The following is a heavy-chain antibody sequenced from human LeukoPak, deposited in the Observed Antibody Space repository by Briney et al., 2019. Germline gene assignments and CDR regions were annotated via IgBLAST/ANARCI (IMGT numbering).Heavy chain of an antibody. CDR3: AKSGGYGLIDY. CDR2: IYDSGST. CDR1: GASISGSGYY. J-gene: IGHJ4*02. D-gene: IGHD1-26*01. Sequence: PSETPSLTCTVSGASISGSGYYWGWIRQPPGKGLEWIGNIYDSGSTYYNASLQSRVTISIDTSKNQFSLRLSSVTASDTAMYYCAKSGGYGLIDYWGQGTLVTVSS. V-gene: IGHV4-39*05.